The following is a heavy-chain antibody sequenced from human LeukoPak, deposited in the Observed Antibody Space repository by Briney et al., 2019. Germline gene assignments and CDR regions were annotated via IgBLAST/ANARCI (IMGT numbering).Heavy chain of an antibody. J-gene: IGHJ4*02. V-gene: IGHV3-48*01. CDR3: ARGPYSSSSRYLDF. Sequence: PGGSLRLSCAASGFTFSSYGMHWVRQAPGKGLEWVSYISSSSSTIYYADSVKGRFTISRDNAKNSVYLQMNSLRAEDTAVYYCARGPYSSSSRYLDFWGQGTLVTVSS. CDR2: ISSSSSTI. CDR1: GFTFSSYG. D-gene: IGHD6-6*01.